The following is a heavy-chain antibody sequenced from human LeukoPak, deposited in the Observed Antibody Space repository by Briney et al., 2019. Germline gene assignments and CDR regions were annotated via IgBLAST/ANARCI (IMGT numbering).Heavy chain of an antibody. Sequence: ASVEVSCKASGYTFTSYGISWVRQAPGQGLEWMGWISAYNGNTNYAQKLQGRVTMTTDTSTSTAYMELRSLRSDDTAVYYCARDGYYYGSGSYYRDFDYWGQGTLVTVSS. CDR3: ARDGYYYGSGSYYRDFDY. CDR1: GYTFTSYG. CDR2: ISAYNGNT. V-gene: IGHV1-18*01. D-gene: IGHD3-10*01. J-gene: IGHJ4*02.